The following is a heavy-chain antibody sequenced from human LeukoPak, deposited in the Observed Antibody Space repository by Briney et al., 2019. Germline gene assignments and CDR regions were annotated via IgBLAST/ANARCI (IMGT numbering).Heavy chain of an antibody. Sequence: SETLSLTCTVSGGSISSYYWSWIRQPPGKGLEWIGYIYYSGSTNYNPSLKSRVTISVDTSKNQFSLKPSSVTAADTAVYYCARVKGAGYDFLFDYWGQGTLVTVSS. CDR3: ARVKGAGYDFLFDY. D-gene: IGHD3-22*01. V-gene: IGHV4-59*01. CDR2: IYYSGST. CDR1: GGSISSYY. J-gene: IGHJ4*02.